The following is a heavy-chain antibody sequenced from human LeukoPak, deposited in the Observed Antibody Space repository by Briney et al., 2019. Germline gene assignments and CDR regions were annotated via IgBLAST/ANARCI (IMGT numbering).Heavy chain of an antibody. J-gene: IGHJ4*02. CDR2: IRYDGGNK. V-gene: IGHV3-30*02. CDR1: GFTFSSYG. D-gene: IGHD6-19*01. Sequence: GGSLRLSCAASGFTFSSYGMHWVRQAPGKGLEWVAFIRYDGGNKYYADSVKGRLTISRDNSKNTLYVQMNSLRLEDTAVYYCARGYSSGWFDYWGQGTLVTVSS. CDR3: ARGYSSGWFDY.